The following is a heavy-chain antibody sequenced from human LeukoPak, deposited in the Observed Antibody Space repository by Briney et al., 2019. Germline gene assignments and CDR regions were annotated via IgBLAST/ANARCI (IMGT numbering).Heavy chain of an antibody. CDR3: ARDASRGYCSGGSCYGLVFDI. CDR1: EFTFSNYR. V-gene: IGHV3-21*01. CDR2: ITSSGTYI. D-gene: IGHD2-15*01. J-gene: IGHJ3*02. Sequence: GGSLRLSCAASEFTFSNYRMNWVRQAPGKGPEWVSSITSSGTYIDYADSVKGRFTISRDNAKNSLYLQMNSLRVEDTAVYYCARDASRGYCSGGSCYGLVFDIWGQGTMVTVSS.